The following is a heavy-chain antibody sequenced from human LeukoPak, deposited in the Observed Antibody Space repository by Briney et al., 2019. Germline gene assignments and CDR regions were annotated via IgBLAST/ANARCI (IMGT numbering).Heavy chain of an antibody. CDR2: ISYDGSNK. V-gene: IGHV3-30*18. CDR3: AKDRPLNWNYDIQYYFDY. D-gene: IGHD1-7*01. Sequence: PGRSLRLSCAASGFTFSSYGMHWVRQAPGKGLEWVAVISYDGSNKYYADSVKGRFTISRDNSKNTLYLRMDSLRAEDTAVYYCAKDRPLNWNYDIQYYFDYWGQGTLVTVSS. J-gene: IGHJ4*02. CDR1: GFTFSSYG.